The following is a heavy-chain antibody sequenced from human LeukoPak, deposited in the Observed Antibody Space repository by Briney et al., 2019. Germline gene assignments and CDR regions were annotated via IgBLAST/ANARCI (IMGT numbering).Heavy chain of an antibody. V-gene: IGHV3-23*01. CDR3: AKDRSDTDKAYLFDY. CDR1: GFNFSSYA. D-gene: IGHD5-18*01. Sequence: GGSLRLSCAASGFNFSSYAMTWVRQAPGKGLEWVSAISGSGGNTYYADSVKGRFTISRDNSKNTLYLQMNSLRAEDTAVYYCAKDRSDTDKAYLFDYWGQGTPVTVSS. J-gene: IGHJ4*02. CDR2: ISGSGGNT.